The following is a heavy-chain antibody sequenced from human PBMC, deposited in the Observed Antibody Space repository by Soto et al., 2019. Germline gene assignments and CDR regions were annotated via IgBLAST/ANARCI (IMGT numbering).Heavy chain of an antibody. Sequence: EVQLVESGGGLVKPGGSLRLSCAASGFTFSSYSMNWVRQAPGKGLEWVSSISSSSSYIYYADSVKGRFTISRDNAKNSLYPQMNSLRAEDTAVYYCARGAPIVVVVAATSDYWGQGTLVTVSS. CDR3: ARGAPIVVVVAATSDY. V-gene: IGHV3-21*01. CDR2: ISSSSSYI. CDR1: GFTFSSYS. D-gene: IGHD2-15*01. J-gene: IGHJ4*02.